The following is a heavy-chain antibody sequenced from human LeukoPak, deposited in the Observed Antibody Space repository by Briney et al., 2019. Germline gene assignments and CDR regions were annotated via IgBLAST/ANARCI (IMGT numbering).Heavy chain of an antibody. CDR2: MSSGSRYI. CDR1: GFTFGSYA. D-gene: IGHD3-3*01. J-gene: IGHJ4*02. V-gene: IGHV3-21*01. CDR3: TRDRPTGASRVFVVQ. Sequence: GGSLRLPCAASGFTFGSYAMTWVRQAPGKGLEWVSSMSSGSRYIYYADSVRGRFTISRDNAKNSLYLLMNSLRAEDTAVYYCTRDRPTGASRVFVVQWGQGTLVTVSS.